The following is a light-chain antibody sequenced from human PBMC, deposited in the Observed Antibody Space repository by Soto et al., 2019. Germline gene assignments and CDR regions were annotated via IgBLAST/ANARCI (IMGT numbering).Light chain of an antibody. V-gene: IGKV1-9*01. CDR2: GAV. CDR3: QQLITYPLT. Sequence: DIQLTQSPSFLSASVGDRVTVTCRASQGVDRHLAWHQQKPGKAPNLLIYGAVTLESGVPSRFSGSGSGTEFTLTISSLQPEDFATYYCQQLITYPLTFGGGTKVEI. CDR1: QGVDRH. J-gene: IGKJ4*01.